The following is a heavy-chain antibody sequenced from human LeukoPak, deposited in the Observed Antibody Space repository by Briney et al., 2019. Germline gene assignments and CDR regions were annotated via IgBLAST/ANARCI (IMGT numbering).Heavy chain of an antibody. CDR2: INPNSGGT. CDR3: ATIAAAGTYSFDY. J-gene: IGHJ4*02. CDR1: GYTFTGYY. D-gene: IGHD6-13*01. Sequence: ASVKVSCKASGYTFTGYYMHWVLQAPGQGLEWMGWINPNSGGTNYAQKFQGRVTMTRDTSISTAYMELSRLRSDDTAVYYCATIAAAGTYSFDYWGQGTLVTVSS. V-gene: IGHV1-2*02.